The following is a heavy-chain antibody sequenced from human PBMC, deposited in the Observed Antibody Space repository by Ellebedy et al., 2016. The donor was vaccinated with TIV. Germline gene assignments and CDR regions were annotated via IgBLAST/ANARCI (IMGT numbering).Heavy chain of an antibody. J-gene: IGHJ4*02. CDR3: AALSCSGDDCYAFDY. CDR1: GFTFSSSA. CDR2: ISGSGGST. V-gene: IGHV3-23*01. D-gene: IGHD2-21*02. Sequence: GESLKISCAASGFTFSSSAMSWVRQAPGKGLEWVSGISGSGGSTYYADSVKGRLAISSDNSKDTLYLQMNSLRAEDTAVYYCAALSCSGDDCYAFDYWGQGTLVTVSS.